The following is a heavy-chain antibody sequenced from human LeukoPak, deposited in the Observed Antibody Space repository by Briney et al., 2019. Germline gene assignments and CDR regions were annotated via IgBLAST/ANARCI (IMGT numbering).Heavy chain of an antibody. CDR3: ARDSGYSSGWYLAFDI. D-gene: IGHD6-19*01. CDR1: GFTFSSYE. CDR2: ISSSGSTI. J-gene: IGHJ3*02. V-gene: IGHV3-48*03. Sequence: GGSLRLSCAASGFTFSSYEMNWVCQAPGKGLEWVSYISSSGSTIYYADSVKGRFTISRDNAKNSLYLQMNSLRAEDTAVYYCARDSGYSSGWYLAFDIWGQGTMVTVSS.